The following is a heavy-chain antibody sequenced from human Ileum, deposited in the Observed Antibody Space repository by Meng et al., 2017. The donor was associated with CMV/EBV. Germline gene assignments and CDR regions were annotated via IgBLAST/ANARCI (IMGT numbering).Heavy chain of an antibody. Sequence: VQLVGSGGGLVQPGGSLRLSCAASGFTFDTYAMGWVRQAPGKGLDWVSAISGSGGTTYYADSVKGRFTISRDNSKNTLYLQMNSLRAEDTAVYYCAKALGIDFSDFDYWGRGTLVTVSS. CDR2: ISGSGGTT. J-gene: IGHJ4*02. CDR3: AKALGIDFSDFDY. CDR1: GFTFDTYA. D-gene: IGHD2/OR15-2a*01. V-gene: IGHV3-23*04.